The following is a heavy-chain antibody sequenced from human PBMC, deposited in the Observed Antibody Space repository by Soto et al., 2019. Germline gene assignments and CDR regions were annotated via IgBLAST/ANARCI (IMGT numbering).Heavy chain of an antibody. Sequence: PVGPLRLSYAVSGFTGSSNYISWVRQATGKGLEWVSVIYSGGSTLYADSVKGRFTISRDNSKNTLFLQMNSLRAEDTALYYGARNPTVPLLDYWGQGTLVPVS. D-gene: IGHD4-4*01. V-gene: IGHV3-66*01. J-gene: IGHJ4*02. CDR1: GFTGSSNY. CDR3: ARNPTVPLLDY. CDR2: IYSGGST.